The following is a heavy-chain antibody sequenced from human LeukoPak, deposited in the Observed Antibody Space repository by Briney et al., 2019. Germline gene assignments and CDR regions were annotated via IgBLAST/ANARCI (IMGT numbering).Heavy chain of an antibody. Sequence: PGGSLRLSCAAPGFTFSSYAMSWVRQAPGKGLEWVSAISGSGGSTYYADSVKGRFTISRDNSKNTLYLQMNSLRAEDTAVYHCAKETIDYGDYDWFDPWGQGTLVTVSS. D-gene: IGHD4-17*01. CDR3: AKETIDYGDYDWFDP. CDR1: GFTFSSYA. V-gene: IGHV3-23*01. J-gene: IGHJ5*02. CDR2: ISGSGGST.